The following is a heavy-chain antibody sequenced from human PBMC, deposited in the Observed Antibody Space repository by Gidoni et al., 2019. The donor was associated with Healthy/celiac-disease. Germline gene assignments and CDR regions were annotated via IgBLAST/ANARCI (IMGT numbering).Heavy chain of an antibody. Sequence: QVQLQQWGAGRFKPSETLSLTCAVHGGSFSGYYWRWLRQPPGKGLEWIGEINQSGSTNYNLSLKSRVNISVATTKNQFSLKLSTVTAADTAVYYCARAASYYDSSGYYGEGYYFDYWGQGTLVTVSS. V-gene: IGHV4-34*01. CDR1: GGSFSGYY. CDR2: INQSGST. J-gene: IGHJ4*02. D-gene: IGHD3-22*01. CDR3: ARAASYYDSSGYYGEGYYFDY.